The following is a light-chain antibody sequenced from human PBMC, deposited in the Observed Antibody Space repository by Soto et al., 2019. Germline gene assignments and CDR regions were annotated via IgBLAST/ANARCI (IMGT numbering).Light chain of an antibody. Sequence: EIVLTQSPGTLSLSPGERATLSCRASQSVNIFLAWFQQKPGQAPRLLIFHASNRATGVPDRSSGSGSGTDFTLTITRLEPEDSAVYYCHHYVGSPWAFGQGTRVEIK. CDR3: HHYVGSPWA. V-gene: IGKV3-20*01. CDR1: QSVNIF. CDR2: HAS. J-gene: IGKJ1*01.